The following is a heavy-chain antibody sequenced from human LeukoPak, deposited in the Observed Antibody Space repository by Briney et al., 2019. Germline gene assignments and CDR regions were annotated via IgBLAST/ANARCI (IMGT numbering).Heavy chain of an antibody. D-gene: IGHD1-1*01. J-gene: IGHJ5*02. V-gene: IGHV3-15*01. CDR1: GFTFSNAW. CDR3: TTGLERRSWFDP. Sequence: GGSLRLSCAASGFTFSNAWMSWVRQAPGKGLEWVGRIKSKTDGGTTDYAAPVKGRFTISRDGSKNTLYLQMNSLKTEDTAVYYCTTGLERRSWFDPWGQGTLVTVSS. CDR2: IKSKTDGGTT.